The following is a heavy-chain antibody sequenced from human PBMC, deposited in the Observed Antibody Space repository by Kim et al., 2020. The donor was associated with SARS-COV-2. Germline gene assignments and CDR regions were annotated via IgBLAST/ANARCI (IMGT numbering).Heavy chain of an antibody. CDR3: ARARDYDILTGYYNHDAFDI. Sequence: RVTLSVDTSKNQFSLKLSSVTAADTAVYYCARARDYDILTGYYNHDAFDIWGQGTMVTVSS. D-gene: IGHD3-9*01. J-gene: IGHJ3*02. V-gene: IGHV4-39*01.